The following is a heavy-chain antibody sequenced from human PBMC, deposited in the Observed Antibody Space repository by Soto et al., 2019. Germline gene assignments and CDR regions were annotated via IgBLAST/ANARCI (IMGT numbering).Heavy chain of an antibody. Sequence: QITLKESGPTLVKPTQTLTLTCTFSGFSLTTFGEGVGWIRQPPGKALEWLALIYWDDDKRYSPSLKSRLTITKDNSKSQVVLSLTNMVPGDTAPYYCVHRRHRALGYFDYWGQGALGTFSS. D-gene: IGHD3-16*01. CDR2: IYWDDDK. CDR3: VHRRHRALGYFDY. J-gene: IGHJ4*02. V-gene: IGHV2-5*02. CDR1: GFSLTTFGEG.